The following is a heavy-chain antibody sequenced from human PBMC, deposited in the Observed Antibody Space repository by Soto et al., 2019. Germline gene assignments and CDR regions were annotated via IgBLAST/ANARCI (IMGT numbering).Heavy chain of an antibody. V-gene: IGHV3-33*01. CDR2: IWYDGSNK. CDR3: ARDLYDDYIWGSYHFDY. D-gene: IGHD3-16*01. CDR1: GFTFSSYG. Sequence: VQLVESGGGVVQPGRSLRLSCAASGFTFSSYGMHWVRQAPGKGLEWVAVIWYDGSNKYYADSVKGRFTISRDNSKNTLYLQMNSLRAEDTAVYYCARDLYDDYIWGSYHFDYWGQGTLVTVSS. J-gene: IGHJ4*02.